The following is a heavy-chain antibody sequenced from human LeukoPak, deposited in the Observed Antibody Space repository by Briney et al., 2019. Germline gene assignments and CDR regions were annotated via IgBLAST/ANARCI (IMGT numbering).Heavy chain of an antibody. V-gene: IGHV1-8*01. CDR1: GYTFTSYD. J-gene: IGHJ5*02. D-gene: IGHD6-19*01. CDR2: MNPNSGNT. CDR3: AREQSRSNWFDP. Sequence: ASVKVSCKAPGYTFTSYDINWVRQATGQGLEWMGWMNPNSGNTGYAQKFQGRVTMTRNTSISTAYMELSSLRSEDTAVYYCAREQSRSNWFDPWGQGTLVTVSS.